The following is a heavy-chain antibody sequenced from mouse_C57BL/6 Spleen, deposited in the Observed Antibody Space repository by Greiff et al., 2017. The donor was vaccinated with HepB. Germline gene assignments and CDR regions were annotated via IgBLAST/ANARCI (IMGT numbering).Heavy chain of an antibody. CDR2: IYPRSGNT. J-gene: IGHJ3*01. D-gene: IGHD3-2*02. CDR1: GYTFTSYG. V-gene: IGHV1-81*01. Sequence: LQESGAELARPGASVKLSCKASGYTFTSYGISWVKQRTGQGLEWIGEIYPRSGNTYYNEKFKGKATLTADKSSSTAYMELRSLTSEDSAVYFCETAQASAWFAYWGQGTLVTVSA. CDR3: ETAQASAWFAY.